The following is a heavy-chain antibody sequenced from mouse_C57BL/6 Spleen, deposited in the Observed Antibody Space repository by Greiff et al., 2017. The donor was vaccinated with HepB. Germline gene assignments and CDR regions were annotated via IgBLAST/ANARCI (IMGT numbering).Heavy chain of an antibody. J-gene: IGHJ4*01. D-gene: IGHD2-12*01. CDR2: ISSGGDYI. CDR3: TRDGIYSYYAMDY. CDR1: GFTFSSYA. V-gene: IGHV5-9-1*02. Sequence: EVKVEESGEGLVKPGGSLKLSCAASGFTFSSYAMSWVRQTPEKRLEWVAYISSGGDYIYYADTVKGRFTISRDNARNTLYLQMSSLKSEDTAMYYCTRDGIYSYYAMDYWGQGTSVTVSS.